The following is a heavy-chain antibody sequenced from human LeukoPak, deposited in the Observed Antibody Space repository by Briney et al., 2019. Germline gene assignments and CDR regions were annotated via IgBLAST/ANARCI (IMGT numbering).Heavy chain of an antibody. V-gene: IGHV3-30*18. CDR1: GFSFNTYG. Sequence: WGSLTLSCAASGFSFNTYGMHWVRQAPGRGLEGVAAISYDGRNQYYADSVKGRFTISRDKSRNTLYLQMNSLRAEDTAVYYCAKDLHSSSNDYYGMDVWGQGTTVTVSS. D-gene: IGHD6-13*01. J-gene: IGHJ6*02. CDR2: ISYDGRNQ. CDR3: AKDLHSSSNDYYGMDV.